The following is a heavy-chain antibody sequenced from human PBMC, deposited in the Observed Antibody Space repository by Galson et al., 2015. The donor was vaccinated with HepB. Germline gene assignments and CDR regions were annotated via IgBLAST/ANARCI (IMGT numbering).Heavy chain of an antibody. CDR3: ARVKYGESVRVFDY. J-gene: IGHJ4*02. D-gene: IGHD3-10*01. CDR2: ITSSSSTV. Sequence: SLRLSCAASGFTFSSYSMIWVRQAPGKGLAWVSYITSSSSTVYYSDSVKGRFTISRDNAKNSLYLQMNSLRADDTAVYYCARVKYGESVRVFDYWGQGTLVTVSS. CDR1: GFTFSSYS. V-gene: IGHV3-48*04.